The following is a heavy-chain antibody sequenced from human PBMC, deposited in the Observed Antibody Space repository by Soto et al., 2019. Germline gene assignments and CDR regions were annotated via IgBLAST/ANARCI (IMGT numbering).Heavy chain of an antibody. V-gene: IGHV3-23*01. J-gene: IGHJ4*02. CDR1: GFTFSSYA. Sequence: EVQLLESGGDLVPPGGSLRLSCAASGFTFSSYAMSWVHQAPGKGLEWVSAISSSRGKTYYADSVKGRFTISRDNSKNTLFLQMNSLRAEDTALYYCAKGIQWELPFDCWGQGTLVTVSS. D-gene: IGHD1-26*01. CDR2: ISSSRGKT. CDR3: AKGIQWELPFDC.